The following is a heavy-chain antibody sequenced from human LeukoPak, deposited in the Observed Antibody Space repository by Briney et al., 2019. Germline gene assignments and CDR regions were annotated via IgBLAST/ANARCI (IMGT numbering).Heavy chain of an antibody. CDR1: GGSFSGYY. CDR2: INHSGST. Sequence: SETLSLTCAVYGGSFSGYYWSWIRQPPGKGLEWIGEINHSGSTNYNPSLKGRVTISVDTSKNQFSLKLSSVTAADTAVYYCARGKRGYRSSFYDYCGQGTLVTVSS. CDR3: ARGKRGYRSSFYDY. D-gene: IGHD6-13*01. J-gene: IGHJ4*02. V-gene: IGHV4-34*01.